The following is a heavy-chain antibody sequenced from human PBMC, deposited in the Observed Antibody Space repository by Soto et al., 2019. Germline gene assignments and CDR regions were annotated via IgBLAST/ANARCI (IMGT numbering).Heavy chain of an antibody. J-gene: IGHJ4*02. V-gene: IGHV3-66*01. CDR3: AGNTEKGY. Sequence: EVQLVESGGGLVQPGGSLRLSCAASGFIVSSNYMSWVRQAPGKGLEWVSVIYSGGNIYYVDSVKGRLTSSRDNSQYTLYLQMNSLRGEDSGVFYCAGNTEKGYWGQGSLVTVSS. D-gene: IGHD2-2*02. CDR1: GFIVSSNY. CDR2: IYSGGNI.